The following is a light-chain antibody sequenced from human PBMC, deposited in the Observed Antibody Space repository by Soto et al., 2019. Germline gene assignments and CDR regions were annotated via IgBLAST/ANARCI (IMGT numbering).Light chain of an antibody. Sequence: QSVLTQPPSVSAAPGQKVTISCSGSSSNIGSNYVSWYQQLPGTAPKLLIYENYERPSGIPDRFSGSKSDTSATLGITGLQTGDVADYYCGPRDRRPTGGLFCGGPKSTVL. CDR1: SSNIGSNY. J-gene: IGLJ2*01. V-gene: IGLV1-51*02. CDR3: GPRDRRPTGGL. CDR2: ENY.